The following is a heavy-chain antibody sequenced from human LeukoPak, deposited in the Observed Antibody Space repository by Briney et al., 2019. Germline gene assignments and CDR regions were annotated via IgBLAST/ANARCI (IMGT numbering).Heavy chain of an antibody. CDR2: IWYDGSNK. CDR1: GFTFSSYG. D-gene: IGHD3-10*01. J-gene: IGHJ4*02. V-gene: IGHV3-33*01. Sequence: GGSLRLSCAASGFTFSSYGMHWVRQAPGKGLEWVAVIWYDGSNKYYADSVKGRFTISGDNSKNTLYLQMNSLRAEDTAVYYCARDWGRFGELLDYWGQGTLVTVSS. CDR3: ARDWGRFGELLDY.